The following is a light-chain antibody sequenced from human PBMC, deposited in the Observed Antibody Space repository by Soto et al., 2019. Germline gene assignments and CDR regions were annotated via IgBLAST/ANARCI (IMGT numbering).Light chain of an antibody. Sequence: EIVLTQAPGTLSLSPGDRATLSCRASQSVSGSYLAWYQQKPGQAPRLLISDASTRATGIPARFSGSGSGTEFTLTISSLQSEDFALYYCHQYNSWPPGTFGQGTKVDIK. V-gene: IGKV3-15*01. J-gene: IGKJ2*01. CDR2: DAS. CDR1: QSVSGSY. CDR3: HQYNSWPPGT.